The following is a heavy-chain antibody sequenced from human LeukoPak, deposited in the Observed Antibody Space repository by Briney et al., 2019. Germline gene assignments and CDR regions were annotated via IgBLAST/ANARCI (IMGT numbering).Heavy chain of an antibody. V-gene: IGHV3-30*18. Sequence: GGSLRLSCAASGFTFSSYGMHWVRQAPGKGLEWVAVISYDGSNKYYADSVKGRFTISRDNSKNTLYLQMNSLRVEDTALYYCAKAGLVRGGALDSWGQGTLVTVSS. J-gene: IGHJ4*02. CDR3: AKAGLVRGGALDS. CDR1: GFTFSSYG. CDR2: ISYDGSNK. D-gene: IGHD4/OR15-4a*01.